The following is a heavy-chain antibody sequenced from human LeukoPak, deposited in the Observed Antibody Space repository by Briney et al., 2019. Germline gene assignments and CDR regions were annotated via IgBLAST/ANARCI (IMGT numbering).Heavy chain of an antibody. D-gene: IGHD5-18*01. Sequence: PSETLSLTCTVSGGSIRSYYWSWVRQPPGKRLEWIGYIYYSGSTSYNPSLKSRVTISVDTSKNQISLKLSSVTAADTAVYYCARDLGVMVRAFDIWGQGTMVTVSS. CDR1: GGSIRSYY. CDR3: ARDLGVMVRAFDI. CDR2: IYYSGST. V-gene: IGHV4-59*01. J-gene: IGHJ3*02.